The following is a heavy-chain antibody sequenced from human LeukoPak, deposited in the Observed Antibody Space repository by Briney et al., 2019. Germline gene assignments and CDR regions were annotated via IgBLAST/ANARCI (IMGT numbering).Heavy chain of an antibody. D-gene: IGHD2-15*01. CDR2: INPNSGGT. CDR3: ARDLGYCSGGSCYPNPHFDY. Sequence: AASVKVSCKASGYTFTGYYMHWVRQAPGQGLEWMGWINPNSGGTNYAQKFQGRVTMTRDTSISTAYMELSRLRSDDMAVYYCARDLGYCSGGSCYPNPHFDYWGQGTLVTVSS. V-gene: IGHV1-2*02. CDR1: GYTFTGYY. J-gene: IGHJ4*02.